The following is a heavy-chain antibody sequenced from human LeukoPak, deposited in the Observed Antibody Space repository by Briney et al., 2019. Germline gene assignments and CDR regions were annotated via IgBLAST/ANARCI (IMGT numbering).Heavy chain of an antibody. CDR3: AKDYCSSTSCYFDY. D-gene: IGHD2-2*01. V-gene: IGHV3-43D*03. CDR1: GFTFDDYA. Sequence: GGSLRLSCAASGFTFDDYAMHWVRQAPGKGLEWVSLISWDGGSTYYADSVKGRFTISRDNSKNSLYLQMNSLRAEDTALYYCAKDYCSSTSCYFDYWGQGTLVTVSP. CDR2: ISWDGGST. J-gene: IGHJ4*02.